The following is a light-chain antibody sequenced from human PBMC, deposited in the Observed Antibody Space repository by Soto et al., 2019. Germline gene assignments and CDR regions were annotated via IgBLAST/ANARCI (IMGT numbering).Light chain of an antibody. J-gene: IGLJ2*01. CDR2: KSN. CDR1: SSNIESNH. CDR3: AAGDDSLRGVV. Sequence: QSVLTQPPSASGTPGQTVTISCSGTSSNIESNHVSWYQQLPGTAPKLLFYKSNRRPSGVPDRFSASKSGTSASLAISGLRSEDEADYYSAAGDDSLRGVVFGGGTKLTVL. V-gene: IGLV1-47*01.